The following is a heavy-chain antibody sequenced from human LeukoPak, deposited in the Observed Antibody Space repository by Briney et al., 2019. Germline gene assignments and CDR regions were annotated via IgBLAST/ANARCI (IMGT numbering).Heavy chain of an antibody. V-gene: IGHV4-31*03. CDR2: IYYSGST. Sequence: SETLSLTCTVSGGSISSGGYYWSWIRQHPGKGLEWIGYIYYSGSTYYNPSLKSRVTISVDTSKNQFSLKLSSVTAAVTAVYYCARDAPYYYDSSGYPILFFDYWGQGTLVTVSS. CDR1: GGSISSGGYY. J-gene: IGHJ4*02. D-gene: IGHD3-22*01. CDR3: ARDAPYYYDSSGYPILFFDY.